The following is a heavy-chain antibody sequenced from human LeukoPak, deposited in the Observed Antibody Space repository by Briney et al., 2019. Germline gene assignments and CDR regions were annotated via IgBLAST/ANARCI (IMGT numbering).Heavy chain of an antibody. D-gene: IGHD2-2*01. V-gene: IGHV4-34*01. CDR3: ARGQVPAARGYNWFDP. J-gene: IGHJ5*02. CDR2: INARGDT. CDR1: GWSFNDYY. Sequence: SETLSLTCAVYGWSFNDYYWNWVRQPPGKGLEWIGEINARGDTNYNPSLKSRVTISVDSSKNQFSLTLTSMIAADTAIYYCARGQVPAARGYNWFDPWGQGTLITVSS.